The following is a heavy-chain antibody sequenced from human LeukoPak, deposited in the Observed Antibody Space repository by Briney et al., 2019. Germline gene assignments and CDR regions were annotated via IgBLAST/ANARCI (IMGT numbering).Heavy chain of an antibody. V-gene: IGHV1-8*01. D-gene: IGHD1-1*01. CDR1: GYTFIRYD. J-gene: IGHJ3*02. Sequence: ASVTXSCXASGYTFIRYDINWVRQAAGQGLEWMGWMNPNSANTGYAEKFQGRVSMTRDNPMSTAYMELSGLRPDDTAVYYCARARTDLESGDLSYTFEIWGQGTMITVSS. CDR2: MNPNSANT. CDR3: ARARTDLESGDLSYTFEI.